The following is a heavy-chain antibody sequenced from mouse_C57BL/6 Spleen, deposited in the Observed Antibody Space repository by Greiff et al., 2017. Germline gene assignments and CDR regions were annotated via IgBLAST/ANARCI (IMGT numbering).Heavy chain of an antibody. J-gene: IGHJ3*01. D-gene: IGHD2-12*01. CDR1: GFTFSDYG. CDR2: ISSGSSTT. CDR3: ARPPGSYYDWFAY. V-gene: IGHV5-17*01. Sequence: EVKLVESGGGLVKPGGSLKLSCAASGFTFSDYGMHWVRQAPEKGLEWVAYISSGSSTTYYADTVKGRYTISRDNAKNTLFLQMTSLRSEDTAVYYCARPPGSYYDWFAYWGQGTLVTVSA.